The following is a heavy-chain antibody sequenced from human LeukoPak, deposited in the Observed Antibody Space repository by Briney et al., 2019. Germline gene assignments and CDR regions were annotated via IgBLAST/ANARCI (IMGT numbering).Heavy chain of an antibody. J-gene: IGHJ4*02. V-gene: IGHV4-59*01. Sequence: PSETLSLTCTVSGGSISNYYWNWIRQPPGEGLEWIGYIYYSGTTNYNPSLKSRVSMSVDTSKNQFSLKLSSVTAADTAVYYCARGRKYTSGYRVTELGPGYSDYWGQGTLVTVSS. CDR1: GGSISNYY. CDR3: ARGRKYTSGYRVTELGPGYSDY. CDR2: IYYSGTT. D-gene: IGHD5-18*01.